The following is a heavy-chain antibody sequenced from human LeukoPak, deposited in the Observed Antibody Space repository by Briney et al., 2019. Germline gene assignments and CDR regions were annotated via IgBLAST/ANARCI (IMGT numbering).Heavy chain of an antibody. CDR1: GGSFSGYY. D-gene: IGHD5-18*01. J-gene: IGHJ5*02. CDR3: AREGDTANWFDP. Sequence: PSETLSLTCAVYGGSFSGYYWSWIRQPPGKGLEWIGEINHSGSTNYNPSLKSRVTISVDTSKNQFSLKLSSVTAADTAVYYCAREGDTANWFDPWGQGTLVTVST. CDR2: INHSGST. V-gene: IGHV4-34*01.